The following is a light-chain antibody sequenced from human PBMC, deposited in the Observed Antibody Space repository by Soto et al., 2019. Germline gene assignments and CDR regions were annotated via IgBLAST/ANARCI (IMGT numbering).Light chain of an antibody. CDR3: SSYTNINTRACV. CDR1: NSNIGAGYD. CDR2: NNT. V-gene: IGLV1-40*01. J-gene: IGLJ1*01. Sequence: QSVLTQPPSVSGAPGQRVTISCTGSNSNIGAGYDVHWYQHFPGTAPRLLIYNNTNRPSGVPDRFSGSKSGTSASLAITGLQAEDEAEYYCSSYTNINTRACVFGTGTKLTVL.